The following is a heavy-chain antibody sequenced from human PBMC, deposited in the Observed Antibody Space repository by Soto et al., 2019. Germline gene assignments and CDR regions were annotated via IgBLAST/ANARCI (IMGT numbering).Heavy chain of an antibody. CDR2: IYHSGST. V-gene: IGHV4-4*02. CDR3: ASSPGSLAGDY. D-gene: IGHD2-15*01. CDR1: SDFISTSTW. J-gene: IGHJ4*02. Sequence: QVQLLQSGPGLVKPSGTLSLTCAVSSDFISTSTWWSWVRQPPGRGLEWIGEIYHSGSTNYNPSLKCRVTISVDKTKNQFSLNLSSVTAADTAVYYCASSPGSLAGDYWGQGTLVTVSS.